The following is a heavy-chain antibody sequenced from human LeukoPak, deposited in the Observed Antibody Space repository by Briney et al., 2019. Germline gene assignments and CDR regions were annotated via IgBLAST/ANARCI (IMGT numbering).Heavy chain of an antibody. CDR1: GFTFSNYG. V-gene: IGHV3-30*18. J-gene: IGHJ4*02. CDR2: ISYDGSNK. D-gene: IGHD3-10*01. Sequence: GGSLRLSCAASGFTFSNYGMHWVRRAPGKGLEWVALISYDGSNKYYADSVKGRFTISRDNSKNTLYLQMISLRAEDTAVYYCANYGSVSYFAYWGQGTLVTVSS. CDR3: ANYGSVSYFAY.